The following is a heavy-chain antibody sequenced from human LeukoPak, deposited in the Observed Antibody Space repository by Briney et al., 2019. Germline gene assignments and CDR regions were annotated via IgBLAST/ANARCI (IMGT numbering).Heavy chain of an antibody. J-gene: IGHJ5*02. CDR1: GGSISSRSYY. CDR2: ISYSGST. CDR3: ASSGWYKGWFDP. V-gene: IGHV4-39*07. Sequence: PSETLSLTCTVSGGSISSRSYYWGRIRQPPGKGLGWIGSISYSGSTYYNPSLKSRVTITVDTSKNQFSLKLNSVTAADTAVYYCASSGWYKGWFDPWGQGTLVTVSS. D-gene: IGHD6-19*01.